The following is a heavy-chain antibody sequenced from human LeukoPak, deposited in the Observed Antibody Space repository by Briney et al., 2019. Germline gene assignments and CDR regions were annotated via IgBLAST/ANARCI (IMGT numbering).Heavy chain of an antibody. V-gene: IGHV3-48*03. CDR3: AKEKNTYSSSSGQGY. J-gene: IGHJ4*02. D-gene: IGHD6-6*01. CDR2: ISSSGTTI. Sequence: GGSLRLSCAASGVTFSSYEMNWVRQAPGRGLECVSYISSSGTTIYYADSVKGRLTISRDNAKNSLYLQMNSLRVEDTAVYYCAKEKNTYSSSSGQGYWGQGTLVTVSS. CDR1: GVTFSSYE.